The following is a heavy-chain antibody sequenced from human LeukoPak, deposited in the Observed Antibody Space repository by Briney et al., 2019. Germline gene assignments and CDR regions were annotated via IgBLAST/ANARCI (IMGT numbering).Heavy chain of an antibody. D-gene: IGHD6-13*01. CDR2: IWYGGSNN. CDR1: GFTFSSYC. Sequence: GGSLRLSCAASGFTFSSYCMHWVRQAPGKGLEWVAVIWYGGSNNYYADSVKRRFTISGANSKHTLYLQMNSLRAEATAVYYCTIQITAAGYYFDYWLQGTRVTVSS. CDR3: TIQITAAGYYFDY. V-gene: IGHV3-33*01. J-gene: IGHJ4*02.